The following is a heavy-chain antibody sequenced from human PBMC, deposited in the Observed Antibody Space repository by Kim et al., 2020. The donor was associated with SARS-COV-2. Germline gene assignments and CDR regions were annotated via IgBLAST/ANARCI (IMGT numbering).Heavy chain of an antibody. D-gene: IGHD2-15*01. V-gene: IGHV3-48*02. J-gene: IGHJ5*02. CDR3: ARDNTPCSGGSCYFDAGFDP. CDR2: ISSSSSTI. CDR1: GFTFSSYS. Sequence: GGSLRLSCAASGFTFSSYSMNWVRQAPGKGLEWVSYISSSSSTIYYADSVKGRFTISRDNAKNSLYLQMNSLRDEDTAVYYCARDNTPCSGGSCYFDAGFDPWGQGTLVTVSS.